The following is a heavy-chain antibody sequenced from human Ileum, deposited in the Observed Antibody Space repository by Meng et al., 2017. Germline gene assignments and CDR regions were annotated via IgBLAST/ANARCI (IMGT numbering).Heavy chain of an antibody. Sequence: QVQLQESGPGLVKPSETLSLTCTVSGASISAYYWSWLRQPPGKGLECIGYIFYNGDINYNPSLKSRVTRALDTSKSQISLKLTSVTAADTAVYYCARTARVFDPWGQGTLVTVSS. CDR1: GASISAYY. J-gene: IGHJ5*02. CDR3: ARTARVFDP. CDR2: IFYNGDI. V-gene: IGHV4-59*01.